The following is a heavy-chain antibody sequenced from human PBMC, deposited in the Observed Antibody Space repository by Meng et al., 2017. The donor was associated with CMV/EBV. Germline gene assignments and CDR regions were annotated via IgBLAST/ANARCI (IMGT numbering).Heavy chain of an antibody. J-gene: IGHJ3*02. CDR2: IYYSGST. D-gene: IGHD3-22*01. CDR3: ARGGGSSGYLDAFDI. CDR1: GGSISSVDYY. V-gene: IGHV4-30-4*08. Sequence: SETLSLTCTVSGGSISSVDYYWSWIRQPPGKGLEWIGYIYYSGSTYYNPSLKSRVTISVDTSKNQFSLKLSSVTAADTAVYYCARGGGSSGYLDAFDIWGQGTMVTVSS.